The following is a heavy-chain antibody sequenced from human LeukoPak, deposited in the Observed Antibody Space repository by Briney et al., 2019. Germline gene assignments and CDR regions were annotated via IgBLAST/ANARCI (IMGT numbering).Heavy chain of an antibody. D-gene: IGHD3-9*01. J-gene: IGHJ4*02. CDR3: ARSPDILTGENFDY. V-gene: IGHV1-2*02. CDR2: INPNSGVT. CDR1: GYTFTGYY. Sequence: GASVKVSCKASGYTFTGYYMHWVRQAPGQGLEWMGWINPNSGVTNYAQKFQGRVTMTRDMSISTAYMELSRLRSDGTAVYYCARSPDILTGENFDYWGQGTLVTVSS.